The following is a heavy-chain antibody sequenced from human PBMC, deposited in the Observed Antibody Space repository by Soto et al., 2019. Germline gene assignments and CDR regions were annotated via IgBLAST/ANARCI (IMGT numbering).Heavy chain of an antibody. D-gene: IGHD6-13*01. CDR2: ISGSGGST. J-gene: IGHJ4*02. CDR3: AKDREQQLILSPRDGFDY. CDR1: GFTFSSYW. Sequence: PGGSLRLSCAASGFTFSSYWMSWVRQAPGKGLEWVSAISGSGGSTYYADSVKGRFTISRDNSKNTLYLQMNSLRAEDTAVYYCAKDREQQLILSPRDGFDYWGQGTLVTVSS. V-gene: IGHV3-23*01.